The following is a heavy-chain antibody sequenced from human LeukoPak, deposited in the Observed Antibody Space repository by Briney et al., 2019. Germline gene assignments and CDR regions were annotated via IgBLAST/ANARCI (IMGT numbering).Heavy chain of an antibody. CDR3: TRDTSLHDAFDI. CDR2: IRSKAYGGTT. CDR1: GFTFGDYA. V-gene: IGHV3-49*04. Sequence: GGSLRLSCTASGFTFGDYAMSWVRQAPGKGLEWVGFIRSKAYGGTTEYAASVKGRFTISRDDSKSIAYLQMNSLKTEDTAVYYCTRDTSLHDAFDIWGQGTMVTVSS. J-gene: IGHJ3*02.